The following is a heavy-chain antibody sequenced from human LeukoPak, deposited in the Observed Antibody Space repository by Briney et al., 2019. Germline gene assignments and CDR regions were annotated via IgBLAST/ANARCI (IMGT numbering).Heavy chain of an antibody. Sequence: PGGSLGLSCAASGFTVSVYGMHWVRQAPGKGLEWVAFIRFDGGEKYYADSVKRRFTISRDSSKDTLYLQMNSPRVEDTAMYYCAKEPKTDYTNSCGQGTMVTVYS. J-gene: IGHJ3*02. CDR1: GFTVSVYG. CDR2: IRFDGGEK. V-gene: IGHV3-30*02. CDR3: AKEPKTDYTNS. D-gene: IGHD4-11*01.